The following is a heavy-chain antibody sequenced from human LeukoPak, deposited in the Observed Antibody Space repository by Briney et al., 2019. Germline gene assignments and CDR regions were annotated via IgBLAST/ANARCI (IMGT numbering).Heavy chain of an antibody. CDR1: GYTLTELS. Sequence: ASVKVSCKVSGYTLTELSMHWVRQAPGKGLEWMGGFDPEDGETIYAQKFQGRVTMTEDTSTDTVYMELSSLRSEDTAVYYCAREVGDWELHPLQRTQNYYMDVWGKGTTVTVSS. J-gene: IGHJ6*03. CDR3: AREVGDWELHPLQRTQNYYMDV. CDR2: FDPEDGET. V-gene: IGHV1-24*01. D-gene: IGHD1-26*01.